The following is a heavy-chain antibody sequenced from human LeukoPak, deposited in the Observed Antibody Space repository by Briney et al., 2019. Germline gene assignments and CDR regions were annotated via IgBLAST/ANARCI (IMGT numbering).Heavy chain of an antibody. Sequence: SQTLSLTCTVSGGSISSGSYYWSWIRQPAGKGLEWIGRIYTSGSTNYNPSLKSRVTISVDTSKNRFSLKLSSVTAADTAVYYCARGTVAGLIDYWGQGTLVTVSS. CDR3: ARGTVAGLIDY. CDR2: IYTSGST. J-gene: IGHJ4*02. CDR1: GGSISSGSYY. V-gene: IGHV4-61*02. D-gene: IGHD6-19*01.